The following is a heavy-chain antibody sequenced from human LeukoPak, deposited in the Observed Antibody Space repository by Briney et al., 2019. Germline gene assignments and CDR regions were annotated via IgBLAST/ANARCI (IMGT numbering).Heavy chain of an antibody. J-gene: IGHJ6*04. Sequence: GRSLRPSCAASGFTFSSYAMHWVRQAPGKGLEWVAVISYDGSNKYYADSVKGRFTISRDNSKNTLYLQMNSLRAKDTAVYYCARDIVVVPAAIDPLGYYYYYGMDVWGKGTTVTVSS. CDR3: ARDIVVVPAAIDPLGYYYYYGMDV. D-gene: IGHD2-2*01. CDR2: ISYDGSNK. V-gene: IGHV3-30*04. CDR1: GFTFSSYA.